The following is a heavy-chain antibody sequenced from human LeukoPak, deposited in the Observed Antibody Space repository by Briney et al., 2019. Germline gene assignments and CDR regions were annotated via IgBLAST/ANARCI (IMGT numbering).Heavy chain of an antibody. CDR2: IYYSGNT. Sequence: SETLSLTCTVSGGSISSDTYYWGWIRQPPGRGLEWIGSIYYSGNTYYNPSLKSRVTMSVDTSRNQFSLSLRSVTAADTAIYYCVRALAGGRSRYFDHWGQGTLVTVSS. V-gene: IGHV4-39*07. D-gene: IGHD1-26*01. CDR1: GGSISSDTYY. J-gene: IGHJ4*02. CDR3: VRALAGGRSRYFDH.